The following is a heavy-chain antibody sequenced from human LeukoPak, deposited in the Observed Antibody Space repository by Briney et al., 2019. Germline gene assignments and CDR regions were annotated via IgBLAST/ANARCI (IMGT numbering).Heavy chain of an antibody. J-gene: IGHJ4*02. D-gene: IGHD4-11*01. CDR1: GGSISVYY. CDR3: TRHAYSSLFDF. V-gene: IGHV4-59*08. CDR2: IYYTGST. Sequence: SETLSLTCTVSGGSISVYYWNWIRQPPGRGLEWIGYIYYTGSTNYNPSLKSRVSISVDTSKNQFSLKLSSVTAADTAVYYCTRHAYSSLFDFWGQGTLVTVSS.